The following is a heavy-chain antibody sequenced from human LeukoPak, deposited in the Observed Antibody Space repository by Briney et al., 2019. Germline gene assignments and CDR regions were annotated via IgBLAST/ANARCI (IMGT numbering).Heavy chain of an antibody. Sequence: ASVKVSCKASGYTFTDYYMHWVRQAPGQGLEWTGWVNSNSGATDYAQKFQGRVTMTRDTSISTAYMDLSRLRSDDTAVYYCARANRAVAGDYYYWYMDVWGKGTTVTVSS. D-gene: IGHD2-15*01. J-gene: IGHJ6*03. V-gene: IGHV1-2*02. CDR3: ARANRAVAGDYYYWYMDV. CDR1: GYTFTDYY. CDR2: VNSNSGAT.